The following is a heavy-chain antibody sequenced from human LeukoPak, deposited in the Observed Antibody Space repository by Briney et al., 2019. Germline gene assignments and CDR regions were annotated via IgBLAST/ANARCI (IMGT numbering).Heavy chain of an antibody. D-gene: IGHD3-10*01. CDR2: IIPIFGTA. J-gene: IGHJ6*03. CDR1: GGTFSSYA. Sequence: GASVKVSCKASGGTFSSYAISWVRQAPGQGLEWMGGIIPIFGTANYAQKFQGRVTITADESTSTAYMELSSLRSEDTAVYYCARAGLITMVRGEDYYYMDVWGKGTTVTISS. V-gene: IGHV1-69*13. CDR3: ARAGLITMVRGEDYYYMDV.